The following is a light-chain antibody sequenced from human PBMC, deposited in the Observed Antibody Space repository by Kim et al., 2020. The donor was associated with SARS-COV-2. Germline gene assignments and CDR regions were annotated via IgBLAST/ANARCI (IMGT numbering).Light chain of an antibody. CDR1: QSVSNN. V-gene: IGKV3-15*01. CDR3: QQYSHWPIT. Sequence: SVSPGERASLSCRASQSVSNNLAWYQQKPGQAPRLLISGASTRATGIPARFSGSGSGTEFTLTISSLQSEDFAVYYCQQYSHWPITFGGGTKLELK. J-gene: IGKJ4*01. CDR2: GAS.